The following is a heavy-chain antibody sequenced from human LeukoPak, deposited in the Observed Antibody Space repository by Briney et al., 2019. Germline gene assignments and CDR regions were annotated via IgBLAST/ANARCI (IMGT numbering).Heavy chain of an antibody. CDR2: INHSGST. CDR1: GGSFSGYY. J-gene: IGHJ4*02. CDR3: ARASNYYGSGSCDY. D-gene: IGHD3-10*01. Sequence: TLSLTCAVYGGSFSGYYWSWIRQPPGKGLEWIGEINHSGSTNYNSSLKSRVTISVDTSKNQFSLKLSSVTAADTAVYYCARASNYYGSGSCDYWGQGTLVTVSS. V-gene: IGHV4-34*01.